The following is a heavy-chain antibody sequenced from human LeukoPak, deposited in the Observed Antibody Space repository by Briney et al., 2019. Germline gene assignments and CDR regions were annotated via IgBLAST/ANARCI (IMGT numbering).Heavy chain of an antibody. CDR3: ARDDASNWSSDFDY. Sequence: ASVKVSCKASGHIFTGYYMHWVRQAPGQGLEWMGWINPNSGYADYAPEFQGRVTLTRDPSITTVYMELNSLASDDTAVYYCARDDASNWSSDFDYWGQGTLVTVSS. D-gene: IGHD6-13*01. CDR2: INPNSGYA. CDR1: GHIFTGYY. V-gene: IGHV1-2*02. J-gene: IGHJ4*02.